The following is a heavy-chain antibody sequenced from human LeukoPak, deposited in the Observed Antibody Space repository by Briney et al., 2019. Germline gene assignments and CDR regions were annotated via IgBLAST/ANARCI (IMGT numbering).Heavy chain of an antibody. D-gene: IGHD2-15*01. CDR2: IYYSGST. Sequence: SETLSLTCTVSGGSISSYYWSWIRQPPGKGLEWIGSIYYSGSTYYNPSLKSRVTISVDTSKSQFSLKLSSVTAADTAVYYCARRGYCSGGSCYSRWFDPWGQGTLVTVSS. V-gene: IGHV4-39*01. CDR3: ARRGYCSGGSCYSRWFDP. CDR1: GGSISSYY. J-gene: IGHJ5*02.